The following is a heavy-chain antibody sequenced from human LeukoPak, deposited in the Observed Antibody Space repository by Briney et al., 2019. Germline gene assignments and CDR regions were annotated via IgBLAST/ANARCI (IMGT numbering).Heavy chain of an antibody. CDR2: IRSKANSYAT. CDR3: TNLGYDSSGYYLDY. Sequence: GGSLRPSCAASGFTFSGSAMHWVRQASGKGLEWVGRIRSKANSYATAYAASVKGRFTISRDDSKNTAYLQMNSLKTEDTAVYYCTNLGYDSSGYYLDYWGQGTLVTVSS. D-gene: IGHD3-22*01. CDR1: GFTFSGSA. J-gene: IGHJ4*02. V-gene: IGHV3-73*01.